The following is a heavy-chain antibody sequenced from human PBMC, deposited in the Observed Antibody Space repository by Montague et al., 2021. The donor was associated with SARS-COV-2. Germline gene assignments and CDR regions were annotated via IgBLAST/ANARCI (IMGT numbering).Heavy chain of an antibody. CDR2: IYYTGST. D-gene: IGHD7-27*01. V-gene: IGHV4-31*03. CDR3: ARNRGWGSRGAGYIDL. Sequence: TRSPTCTVSGGSISGDNYYWTWIRQHPGKGLEWIAYIYYTGSTYYNPSLRSRLRTSLDTSKNQFSLTLTSVTAADTAIYYCARNRGWGSRGAGYIDLWGRGTWSLSP. J-gene: IGHJ2*01. CDR1: GGSISGDNYY.